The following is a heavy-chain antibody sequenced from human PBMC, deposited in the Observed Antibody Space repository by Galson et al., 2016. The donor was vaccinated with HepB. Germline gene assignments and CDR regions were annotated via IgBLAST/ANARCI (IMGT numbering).Heavy chain of an antibody. Sequence: PALVKPTQTLTLTCTFSGFSLSTRGEGVGWIRQPPGKAPEWLALIYWDDDARYSPSLRSRLTIIKVTTKNQVVLKMTNMDPVDTATYYCAHRSWGSHLDYWGQGTLVTVSS. CDR3: AHRSWGSHLDY. CDR2: IYWDDDA. J-gene: IGHJ4*02. V-gene: IGHV2-5*02. D-gene: IGHD3-16*01. CDR1: GFSLSTRGEG.